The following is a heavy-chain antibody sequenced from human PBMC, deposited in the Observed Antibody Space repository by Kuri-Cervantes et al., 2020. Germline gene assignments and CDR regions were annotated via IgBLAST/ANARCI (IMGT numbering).Heavy chain of an antibody. CDR2: ISYSGST. CDR1: RGSISSYY. CDR3: ASSWYSDY. Sequence: GSLRLSCTVSRGSISSYYWSWIRQPPGKGLEWIGYISYSGSTNYNPSLKSRVTISVDKSKNQFSLKLSSVTAADTAVYYCASSWYSDYWGQGTLVTVSS. D-gene: IGHD6-13*01. V-gene: IGHV4-59*08. J-gene: IGHJ4*02.